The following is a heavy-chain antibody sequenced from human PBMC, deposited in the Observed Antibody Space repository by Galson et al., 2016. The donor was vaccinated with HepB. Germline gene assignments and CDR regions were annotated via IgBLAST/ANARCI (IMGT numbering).Heavy chain of an antibody. J-gene: IGHJ4*02. V-gene: IGHV3-23*01. D-gene: IGHD3-22*01. CDR1: GFIFRSYA. CDR3: AKEPASWWLSHFDY. CDR2: ISGSGGST. Sequence: SLRLSCAASGFIFRSYAMSWVRQAPGKGLEWVSTISGSGGSTDYADSVKGRFTISRDNTKNTLYLQMNSLRAEETAIYYCAKEPASWWLSHFDYWGQGTLVTVSS.